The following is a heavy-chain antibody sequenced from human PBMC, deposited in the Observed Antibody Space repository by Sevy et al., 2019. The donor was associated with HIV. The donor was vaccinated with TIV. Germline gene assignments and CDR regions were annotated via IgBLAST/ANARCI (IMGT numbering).Heavy chain of an antibody. CDR3: ARYCSGGSCTLYYYYGMDV. CDR1: GFTFDDYT. V-gene: IGHV3-43*01. CDR2: ISWDGGST. D-gene: IGHD2-15*01. J-gene: IGHJ6*02. Sequence: GGSLRLSCAASGFTFDDYTMHWVRQAPGKGLEWVSLISWDGGSTYYADSVKGRFTISRDNSKNSLYLQMNSLRTEDTALYYCARYCSGGSCTLYYYYGMDVWGQGTTVTVSS.